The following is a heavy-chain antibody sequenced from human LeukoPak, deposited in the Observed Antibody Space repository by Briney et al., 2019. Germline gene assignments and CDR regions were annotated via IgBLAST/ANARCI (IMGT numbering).Heavy chain of an antibody. V-gene: IGHV4-38-2*02. CDR2: IYHSGST. D-gene: IGHD3-22*01. CDR1: GYSISSGYY. J-gene: IGHJ4*02. CDR3: AREDYDSSGYYRPY. Sequence: SGTLSLTCGVSGYSISSGYYWGWIRQPPGKGLEWIGSIYHSGSTYYNPSLKSRVTISVDTSKNQFSLKLNSVTAADTAVYYCAREDYDSSGYYRPYWGRGTLVTVAS.